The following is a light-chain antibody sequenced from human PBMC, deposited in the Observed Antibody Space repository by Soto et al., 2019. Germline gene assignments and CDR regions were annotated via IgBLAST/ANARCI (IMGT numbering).Light chain of an antibody. Sequence: DIQMTQSTSSLSASLGDRVTITCGASQSINVYVHWYQQKPGKPPNLLIYGASSLQSGVPSRFSGGGSGTDFTLTISSLQPEDVGTYYFQQTDSTPKTFGGGTKVDI. CDR1: QSINVY. V-gene: IGKV1-39*01. CDR2: GAS. CDR3: QQTDSTPKT. J-gene: IGKJ4*01.